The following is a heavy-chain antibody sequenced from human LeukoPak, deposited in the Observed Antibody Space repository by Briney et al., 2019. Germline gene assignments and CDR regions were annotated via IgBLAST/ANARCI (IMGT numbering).Heavy chain of an antibody. D-gene: IGHD2-2*01. CDR2: INPSGGST. V-gene: IGHV1-46*01. CDR1: GYTFTGYY. J-gene: IGHJ5*02. Sequence: GASVKVSCKASGYTFTGYYMHWVRQAPGQGLEWMGIINPSGGSTSYAQKFQGRVTMTRDTSTSTVYMELSSLRSEDTAVYYCARDLVPAAITEWFDPWGQGTLVTVSS. CDR3: ARDLVPAAITEWFDP.